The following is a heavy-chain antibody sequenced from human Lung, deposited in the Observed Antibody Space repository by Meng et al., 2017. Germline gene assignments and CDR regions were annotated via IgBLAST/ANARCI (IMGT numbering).Heavy chain of an antibody. Sequence: QVQLVQSGAELKKPGSSVKVSCKASGGTFSSSAISWVRQAPGQGLEWMGGIIPLFDTTHYAQNFQGRVSITADESTRTAYMELSSLRSEDTAVYYCARALGLTTMMTYWGQGTLVTVSS. J-gene: IGHJ4*02. D-gene: IGHD3-22*01. CDR3: ARALGLTTMMTY. CDR2: IIPLFDTT. V-gene: IGHV1-69*01. CDR1: GGTFSSSA.